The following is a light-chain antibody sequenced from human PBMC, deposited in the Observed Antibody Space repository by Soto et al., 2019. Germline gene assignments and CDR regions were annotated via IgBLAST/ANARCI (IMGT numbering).Light chain of an antibody. Sequence: SYELTQPTSVSVAPGQTARITCGGNNIGSKSVHWYQQKPGQAPVLVVHDDGDRPSGIPERFSGSNSGNTATLTISRVEAGVEADYYCQVWDSSGDHPGVFGGGTKLTVL. V-gene: IGLV3-21*02. CDR3: QVWDSSGDHPGV. J-gene: IGLJ3*02. CDR1: NIGSKS. CDR2: DDG.